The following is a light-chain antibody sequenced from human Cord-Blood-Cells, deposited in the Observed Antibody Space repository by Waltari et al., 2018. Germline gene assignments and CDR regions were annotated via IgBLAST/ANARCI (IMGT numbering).Light chain of an antibody. V-gene: IGKV1-39*01. CDR3: QQSYSTLT. CDR1: QSISSY. Sequence: DIQITQSPSSLSVSVGDRVPITCRATQSISSYLNWYQQKPGKAPKLLIYAASSLQSGVPSRFSGSGSGTDFTLTISSLQPEDFATYYCQQSYSTLTFGPGTKVDIK. CDR2: AAS. J-gene: IGKJ3*01.